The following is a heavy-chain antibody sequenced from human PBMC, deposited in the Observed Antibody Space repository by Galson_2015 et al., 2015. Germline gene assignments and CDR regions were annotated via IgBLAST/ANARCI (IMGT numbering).Heavy chain of an antibody. J-gene: IGHJ6*02. CDR2: IIHIFGTE. CDR3: ARPNAAMDTRYYYYVMDV. V-gene: IGHV1-69*13. CDR1: GGTFSSYA. Sequence: SVKVSCKASGGTFSSYAISWVRQAPGQGLEWMGGIIHIFGTENYVQKFQGRVTINADESTSTDYMELSSLRSEDTAVYYCARPNAAMDTRYYYYVMDVWGQGTTVTVSS. D-gene: IGHD5-18*01.